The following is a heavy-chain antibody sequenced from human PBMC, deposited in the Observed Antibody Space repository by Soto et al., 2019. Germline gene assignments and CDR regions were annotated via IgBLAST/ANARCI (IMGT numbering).Heavy chain of an antibody. J-gene: IGHJ6*02. D-gene: IGHD3-16*01. CDR1: GFMFSTYL. Sequence: GGSLRLSCEASGFMFSTYLMSWVRQAPGKGLEWVANIKQGGNEKFYVDSVKGRFIISRDNAKKSLFLQMNSLRPEDTAVYYCVGALTYEVPYYYYGMDVWGQGTTVTVSS. CDR3: VGALTYEVPYYYYGMDV. V-gene: IGHV3-7*01. CDR2: IKQGGNEK.